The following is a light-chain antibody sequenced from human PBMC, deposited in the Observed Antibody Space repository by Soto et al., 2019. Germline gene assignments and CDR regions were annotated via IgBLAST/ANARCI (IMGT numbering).Light chain of an antibody. CDR3: QQRHMWPIT. V-gene: IGKV3-11*01. CDR1: QSFRGL. J-gene: IGKJ5*01. CDR2: YAY. Sequence: EVVLTQSPVTLSLSPGERATLSCRASQSFRGLLAWYQQKPGQAPRLLIYYAYNRATGIPPRFRGSGSGTDFTLTISSLEPEDSAVYYCQQRHMWPITFGQGTRLEIK.